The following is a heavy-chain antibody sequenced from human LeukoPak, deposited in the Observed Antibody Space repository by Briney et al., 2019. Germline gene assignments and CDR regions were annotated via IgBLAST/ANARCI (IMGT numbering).Heavy chain of an antibody. D-gene: IGHD2/OR15-2a*01. CDR2: INPNSGGT. V-gene: IGHV1-2*02. Sequence: ASVKVSCKASGYTFTGYYMHWVRQAPGQGLEWMGWINPNSGGTNYAQKFQGRVTMTRDTSISTAYMELSRLRSDDTAVYYWGAFRKGLFDPWGQGTLVTVSS. CDR3: GAFRKGLFDP. CDR1: GYTFTGYY. J-gene: IGHJ5*02.